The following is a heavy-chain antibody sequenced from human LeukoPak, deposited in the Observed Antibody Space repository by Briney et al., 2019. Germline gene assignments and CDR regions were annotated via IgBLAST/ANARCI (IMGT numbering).Heavy chain of an antibody. D-gene: IGHD2-2*01. CDR2: IYTSGST. CDR3: ARRTSCYCFDY. Sequence: SETLSLNCPVSGPISSYYWSWIRQPPGKGQEWIGYIYTSGSTNYNPSLKSRVTISVDTSKNQFSLKLSSVTAADTAVYYCARRTSCYCFDYWSQGTLVTVSS. J-gene: IGHJ4*02. V-gene: IGHV4-4*09. CDR1: GPISSYY.